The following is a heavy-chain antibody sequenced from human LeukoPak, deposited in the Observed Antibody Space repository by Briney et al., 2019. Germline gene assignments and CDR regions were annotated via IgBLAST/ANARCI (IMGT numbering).Heavy chain of an antibody. J-gene: IGHJ4*02. CDR1: GGTFSSYA. CDR2: IIPIFGTA. D-gene: IGHD3-3*01. CDR3: AAAFATIFGVVDVGPN. Sequence: AASVKVSCKASGGTFSSYAISWVRQAPGQGLEWMGGIIPIFGTANYAQKFQGRVTITADESTSTAYMELSSLRSEDTAVYYCAAAFATIFGVVDVGPNWGQGTLVTVSS. V-gene: IGHV1-69*13.